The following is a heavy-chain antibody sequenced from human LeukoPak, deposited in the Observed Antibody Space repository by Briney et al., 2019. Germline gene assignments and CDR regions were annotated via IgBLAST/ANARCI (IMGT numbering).Heavy chain of an antibody. CDR1: GGSISSGGYY. Sequence: SETLSLTCTVSGGSISSGGYYWSWIRQPPGKGLEWIGYIYHSGSTYYNPSLKSRVTISVDRSKNQFSLKLSSVTAADTAVYYCARGHCTKCIQARDAFDIWGQGTMVTVSS. CDR2: IYHSGST. CDR3: ARGHCTKCIQARDAFDI. J-gene: IGHJ3*02. V-gene: IGHV4-30-2*01. D-gene: IGHD2-8*01.